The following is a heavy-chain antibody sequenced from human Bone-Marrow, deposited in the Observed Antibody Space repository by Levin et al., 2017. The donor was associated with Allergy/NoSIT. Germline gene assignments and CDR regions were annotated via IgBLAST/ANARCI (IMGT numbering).Heavy chain of an antibody. CDR1: GGSFSGYY. CDR3: ARGGGAAAGMTFDY. CDR2: INHSGST. J-gene: IGHJ4*02. V-gene: IGHV4-34*01. D-gene: IGHD6-13*01. Sequence: PSETLSLTCAVYGGSFSGYYWSWIRQPPGKGLGWIGEINHSGSTNYNPSLKSRVTISVDTSKNQFSLKLSSVTAADTAVYYCARGGGAAAGMTFDYWGQGTLVTVSS.